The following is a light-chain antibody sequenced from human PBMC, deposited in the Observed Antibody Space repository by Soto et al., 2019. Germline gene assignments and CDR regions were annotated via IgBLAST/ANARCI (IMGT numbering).Light chain of an antibody. V-gene: IGLV2-14*01. CDR1: SSDVGGYNL. CDR3: SSYKSSSTLPYV. J-gene: IGLJ1*01. Sequence: QSALTQPASVSGSPGQSITICCTGTSSDVGGYNLVSWYQQYPDKAPKLMIFDVNTRPSGVSNRFSGSKSGNTASLTISGIQAEDEADYYCSSYKSSSTLPYVFGNGTKVTVL. CDR2: DVN.